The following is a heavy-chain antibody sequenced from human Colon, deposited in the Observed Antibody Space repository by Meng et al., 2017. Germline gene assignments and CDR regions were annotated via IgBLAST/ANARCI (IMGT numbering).Heavy chain of an antibody. CDR3: ARGPTTYFDY. Sequence: LRQRSGPGRVGPSGTLSLTCAVSGGPISSYNGGSWVRPPPGKGLEWIGQIDLGGIPYYNPSLESRVIMSLDKSKNQLSLRLTSVAAADTAVYYCARGPTTYFDYWGQGTLVTVSS. CDR1: GGPISSYNG. V-gene: IGHV4-4*02. CDR2: IDLGGIP. D-gene: IGHD4-17*01. J-gene: IGHJ4*02.